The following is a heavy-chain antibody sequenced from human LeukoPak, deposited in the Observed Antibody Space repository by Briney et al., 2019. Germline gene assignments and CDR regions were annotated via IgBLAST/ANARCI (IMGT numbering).Heavy chain of an antibody. V-gene: IGHV1-2*02. Sequence: ASVKVSCKASGYTFTGYYMHWVRQAPGQGLEWMGWINPNSGGTNYAQKFQGRVTMTRDTSISTAYMELSRLRSDDTAVYYCARLYDSSGHYQDYWGQGTLVIVSS. CDR3: ARLYDSSGHYQDY. J-gene: IGHJ4*02. CDR2: INPNSGGT. CDR1: GYTFTGYY. D-gene: IGHD3-22*01.